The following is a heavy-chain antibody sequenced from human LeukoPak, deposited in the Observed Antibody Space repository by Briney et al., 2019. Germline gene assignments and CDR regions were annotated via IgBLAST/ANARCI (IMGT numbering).Heavy chain of an antibody. CDR1: GFTFSNAW. Sequence: EGSLRLSCAASGFTFSNAWMSWVRQAPGKGLEWVGRIKSKTDGGTTDYAAPVKGRFTISRDDSKNTLYLQMNSLRAEDTAVYYCAKEGGITIFGVVINGPDYWGQGTLVTVSS. CDR3: AKEGGITIFGVVINGPDY. J-gene: IGHJ4*02. V-gene: IGHV3-15*01. CDR2: IKSKTDGGTT. D-gene: IGHD3-3*01.